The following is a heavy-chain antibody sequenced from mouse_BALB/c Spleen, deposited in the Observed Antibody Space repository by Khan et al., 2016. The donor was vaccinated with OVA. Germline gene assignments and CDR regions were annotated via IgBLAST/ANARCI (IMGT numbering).Heavy chain of an antibody. D-gene: IGHD1-2*01. J-gene: IGHJ2*01. V-gene: IGHV3-1*02. CDR2: ITCSGST. CDR3: ARTARIEY. CDR1: GYSITSGYG. Sequence: EVQLQESGPGLVKPSQSLSLTCTVTGYSITSGYGRNWIRQFPGNKLEWMGYITCSGSTNYNPSFKSRTSITRDTSKNPFFLQLNSVTSEDSATSDCARTARIEYWGQGTTLTVSS.